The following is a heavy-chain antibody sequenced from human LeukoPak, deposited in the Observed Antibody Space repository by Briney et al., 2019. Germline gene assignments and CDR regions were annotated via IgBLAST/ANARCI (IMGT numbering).Heavy chain of an antibody. Sequence: PSETLSLTCTVSGGSISSGGYYWSWIRQPPGKGLEWIGYIYHSGSTYYNPSLKSRVTISVDTSKNQFSLKLSSVTAADTAVYYCARRFLRRDFDYWGQGTLVTVSS. D-gene: IGHD3-3*01. CDR1: GGSISSGGYY. CDR2: IYHSGST. V-gene: IGHV4-30-2*01. J-gene: IGHJ4*02. CDR3: ARRFLRRDFDY.